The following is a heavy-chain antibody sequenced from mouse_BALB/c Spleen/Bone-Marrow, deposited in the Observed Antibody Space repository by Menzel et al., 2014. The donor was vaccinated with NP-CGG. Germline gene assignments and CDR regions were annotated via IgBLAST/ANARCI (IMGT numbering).Heavy chain of an antibody. D-gene: IGHD2-1*01. Sequence: VHLVESGAELAKPGASVKMSCKASGYTFTSYWMHWVKQRPGQGLEWIGYINPSTGYTEYNQKFKDKATLTADKSSSTAYMQLSSLTSEDSAVYYCARPYGNYYLDYWGQGTSVTVSS. CDR2: INPSTGYT. J-gene: IGHJ4*01. V-gene: IGHV1-7*01. CDR1: GYTFTSYW. CDR3: ARPYGNYYLDY.